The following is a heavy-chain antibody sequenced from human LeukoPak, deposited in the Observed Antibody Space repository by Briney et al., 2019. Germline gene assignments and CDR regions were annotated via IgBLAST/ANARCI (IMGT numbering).Heavy chain of an antibody. D-gene: IGHD2-15*01. V-gene: IGHV4-61*02. Sequence: SETLSLTCTVSGGSISSGSYYWSWIRQPAGKGLEWIGRIYTSGSTNYNPSLKSRVTISVDTSKNQFSLKLSSVTAADTAVYYCARDPGDCSGGSCGPFDPWGQGTLVTVSS. CDR3: ARDPGDCSGGSCGPFDP. CDR2: IYTSGST. J-gene: IGHJ5*02. CDR1: GGSISSGSYY.